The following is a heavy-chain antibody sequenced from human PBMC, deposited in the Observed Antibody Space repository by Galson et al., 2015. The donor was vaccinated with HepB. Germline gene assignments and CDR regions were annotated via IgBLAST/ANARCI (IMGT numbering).Heavy chain of an antibody. CDR2: IAWNSGNM. Sequence: SLRLSCAASGFTFDDYAMHWVRQAPGKGLEWVSGIAWNSGNMDYADSVEGRFTISRDNAKNSLYLQMNSLRPEDTAVYYCAKNYRRDYWGDLDYWGQGTLVTVSS. V-gene: IGHV3-9*01. CDR1: GFTFDDYA. J-gene: IGHJ4*02. CDR3: AKNYRRDYWGDLDY. D-gene: IGHD7-27*01.